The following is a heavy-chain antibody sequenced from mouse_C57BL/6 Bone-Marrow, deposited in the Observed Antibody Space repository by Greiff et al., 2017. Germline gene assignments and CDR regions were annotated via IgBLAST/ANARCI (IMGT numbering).Heavy chain of an antibody. CDR1: GYTFTDYN. Sequence: VQLQQSGPELVKPGASVKIPCKASGYTFTDYNMDWVKQSHGKSLEWIGDINPNNGGTIYNQKFKGKATLTVDKSSSTAYMELRSLTSEDTAVYYCARGRITTVGAYWGQGTLVTVSA. CDR3: ARGRITTVGAY. CDR2: INPNNGGT. D-gene: IGHD1-1*01. V-gene: IGHV1-18*01. J-gene: IGHJ3*01.